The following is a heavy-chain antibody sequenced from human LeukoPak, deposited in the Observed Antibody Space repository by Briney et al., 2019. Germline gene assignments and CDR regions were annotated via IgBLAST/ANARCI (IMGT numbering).Heavy chain of an antibody. D-gene: IGHD6-6*01. CDR1: GFTFGDYA. Sequence: PGGSLRLSCTASGFTFGDYAMSWVRQAPGKGLEWVAVLSCDGSNEDYTDSVKGRFTISRDNSKNTLYLQMNSLRTEDSAVYYCARASSSSSFDALDIWGQGTMVTVSS. CDR2: LSCDGSNE. CDR3: ARASSSSSFDALDI. V-gene: IGHV3-30-3*01. J-gene: IGHJ3*02.